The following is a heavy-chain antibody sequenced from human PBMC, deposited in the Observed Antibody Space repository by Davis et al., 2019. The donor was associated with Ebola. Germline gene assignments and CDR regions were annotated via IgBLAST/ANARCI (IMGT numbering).Heavy chain of an antibody. CDR3: ARDLGPYYYGMDV. J-gene: IGHJ6*02. CDR1: GFTFSDYY. CDR2: ISSSGSTI. D-gene: IGHD3/OR15-3a*01. Sequence: GESLKISCAASGFTFSDYYMSWIRQAPGKGLEWVSYISSSGSTIYYADSVKGRFTISRDNAKNSLYLQMNSLRAEDTAVYYRARDLGPYYYGMDVWGQGTTVTVSS. V-gene: IGHV3-11*01.